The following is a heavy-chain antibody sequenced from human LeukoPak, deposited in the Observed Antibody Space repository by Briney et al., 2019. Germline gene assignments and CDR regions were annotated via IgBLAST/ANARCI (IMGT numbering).Heavy chain of an antibody. CDR1: GGSISSSSYY. V-gene: IGHV3-7*04. CDR3: ARGGYGDSLDY. D-gene: IGHD4-17*01. CDR2: IKQDGSEK. J-gene: IGHJ4*02. Sequence: ETLSLTCTVSGGSISSSSYYWGWIRQPPGKGLEWVANIKQDGSEKYYVDSVKGRFTISRDNAKNSLYLQMNSLRAEDTAVYYCARGGYGDSLDYWGQGTLVTVSS.